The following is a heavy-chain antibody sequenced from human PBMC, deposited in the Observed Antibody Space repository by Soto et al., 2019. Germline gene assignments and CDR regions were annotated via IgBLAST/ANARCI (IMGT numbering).Heavy chain of an antibody. CDR2: IGSTGSTI. V-gene: IGHV3-48*03. D-gene: IGHD5-12*01. CDR3: ARRGYSGYDWGWYFDF. CDR1: GFDFRIYE. Sequence: EVLLVESGGALVQPGGSLRLSCEASGFDFRIYEMNWVRQAPGKGLEWLSYIGSTGSTIYYADSVKGRFTISRDDGKNSVCLQMNTLRAEDTAVYYCARRGYSGYDWGWYFDFWGQGNPVTVSS. J-gene: IGHJ4*02.